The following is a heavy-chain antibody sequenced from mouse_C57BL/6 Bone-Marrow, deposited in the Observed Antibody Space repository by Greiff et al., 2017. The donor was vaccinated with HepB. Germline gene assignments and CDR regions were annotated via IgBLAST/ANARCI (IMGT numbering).Heavy chain of an antibody. CDR1: GFTFSDYG. J-gene: IGHJ3*01. CDR3: ASSDYYGSSYPAWFAY. D-gene: IGHD1-1*01. Sequence: DVQLVESGGGLVKPGGSLKLSCAASGFTFSDYGMHWVRQAPEKGLEWVAYISSGSSTIYYADTVKGRFTISRDNAKNTLFLQMTSLRSEDTAMYYCASSDYYGSSYPAWFAYWGQGTLVTVSA. V-gene: IGHV5-17*01. CDR2: ISSGSSTI.